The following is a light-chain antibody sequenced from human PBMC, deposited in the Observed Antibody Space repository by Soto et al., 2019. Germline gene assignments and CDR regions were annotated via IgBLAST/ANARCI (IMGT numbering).Light chain of an antibody. CDR2: AAS. CDR3: QKYNSAPRGIT. CDR1: QGISNY. J-gene: IGKJ3*01. Sequence: DIQMTQSPSSLSASVGDRVTITCRASQGISNYLAWYQQKPGKVPKLLIYAASTLQSGVPSRFSGRGSGTDFTLIISSLQPEDVATYYCQKYNSAPRGITFGPGTKVDI. V-gene: IGKV1-27*01.